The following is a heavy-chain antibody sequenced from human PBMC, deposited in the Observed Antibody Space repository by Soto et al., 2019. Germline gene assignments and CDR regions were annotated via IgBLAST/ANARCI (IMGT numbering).Heavy chain of an antibody. Sequence: QVQLVQSGAEVRKPGSSVKVSCKASGGTFSRHAISWVRQAPGQGLEWMGGIIPIFGTANQAQKFQGRVTIIADESTGTVYMELSSLRSEDTAMYYCARGWGYDSNDYYYAYWGQGTLVIVSS. CDR1: GGTFSRHA. CDR3: ARGWGYDSNDYYYAY. J-gene: IGHJ4*02. V-gene: IGHV1-69*01. CDR2: IIPIFGTA. D-gene: IGHD3-22*01.